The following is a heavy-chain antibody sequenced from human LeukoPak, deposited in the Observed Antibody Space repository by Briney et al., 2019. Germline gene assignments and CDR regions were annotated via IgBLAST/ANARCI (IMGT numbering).Heavy chain of an antibody. CDR3: AKDLGLGAVVTFLYMDV. D-gene: IGHD4-23*01. J-gene: IGHJ6*03. CDR2: IRYDGSNR. Sequence: GGSLRLSCAASGFTFSSYGMHWVRQAPGKGLEWVAFIRYDGSNRYYADSVKGRFTISRDNSKNTLYLPMNSLRAEDTAVYYCAKDLGLGAVVTFLYMDVWGKGTTVTVSS. CDR1: GFTFSSYG. V-gene: IGHV3-30*02.